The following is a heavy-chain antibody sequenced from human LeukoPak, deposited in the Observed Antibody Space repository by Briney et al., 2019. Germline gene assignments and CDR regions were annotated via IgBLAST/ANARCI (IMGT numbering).Heavy chain of an antibody. Sequence: PGGSLRLSCAASGFTFSSYAMSWVRQAPGKGLEWVSAISGSGGSTYYADSVKGRFTISRDNSRNMLYLQMNSLRADDTAVYYCAKDCDILTKFTWYFDLWGRGTLVTVSS. CDR3: AKDCDILTKFTWYFDL. CDR2: ISGSGGST. J-gene: IGHJ2*01. D-gene: IGHD3-9*01. CDR1: GFTFSSYA. V-gene: IGHV3-23*01.